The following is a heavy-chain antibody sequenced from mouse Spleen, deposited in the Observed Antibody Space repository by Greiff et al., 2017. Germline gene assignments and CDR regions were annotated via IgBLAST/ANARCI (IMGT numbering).Heavy chain of an antibody. V-gene: IGHV5-12*02. D-gene: IGHD4-1*01. CDR2: ISNGGGST. CDR1: GFTFSDYY. CDR3: ARPLGFAY. J-gene: IGHJ3*01. Sequence: EVQLVESGGGLVQPGGSLKLSCATSGFTFSDYYMYWVRQTPEKRLEWVAYISNGGGSTYYPDTVKGRFTISRDNAKNTLYLQMSRLKSEDTAMYYCARPLGFAYWGQGTLVTVSA.